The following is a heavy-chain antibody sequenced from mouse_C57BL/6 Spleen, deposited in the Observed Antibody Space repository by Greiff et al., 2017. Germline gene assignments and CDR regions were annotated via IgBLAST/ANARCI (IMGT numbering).Heavy chain of an antibody. CDR1: GFTFSDYY. CDR3: AREDYYYYPPGYFDV. V-gene: IGHV5-16*01. D-gene: IGHD1-1*02. J-gene: IGHJ1*03. CDR2: INYDGSST. Sequence: EVMLVESEGGLVQPGSSMKLSCTASGFTFSDYYMAWVRQVPEKGLEWVANINYDGSSTYYLDSLKSRFIISRDNAKNILYLQMSSLKSEDTATYYGAREDYYYYPPGYFDVWGTGTTVTVSS.